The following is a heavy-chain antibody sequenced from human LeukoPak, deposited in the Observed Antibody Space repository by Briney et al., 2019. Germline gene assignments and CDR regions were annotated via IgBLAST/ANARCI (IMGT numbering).Heavy chain of an antibody. Sequence: PGGSLRLSCAASGFTFSSYGMHWVRQAPGKGLEWVAVIWYDGSNKYYADSVKGRFTISRDNSKNTLYLQMNSLRAEDTAVYYCARDASWGLLGYCSGGSCYLPGYFDYWGQGTLVTVSS. CDR1: GFTFSSYG. CDR2: IWYDGSNK. D-gene: IGHD2-15*01. CDR3: ARDASWGLLGYCSGGSCYLPGYFDY. J-gene: IGHJ4*02. V-gene: IGHV3-33*01.